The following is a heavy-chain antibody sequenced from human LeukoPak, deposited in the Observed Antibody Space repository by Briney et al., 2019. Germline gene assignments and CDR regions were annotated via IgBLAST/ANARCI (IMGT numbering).Heavy chain of an antibody. V-gene: IGHV1-69*13. Sequence: SVKVSCKASGGTFSKYAISCVRQAPGQGLEWVGAIITIFRTGKYAQKFQGRVTITADESTSTAYMDLSSLRSEDTAVYYCAKGPRYNWNHYYMDVWGKGTPVTVSS. CDR2: IITIFRTG. D-gene: IGHD1-20*01. J-gene: IGHJ6*03. CDR3: AKGPRYNWNHYYMDV. CDR1: GGTFSKYA.